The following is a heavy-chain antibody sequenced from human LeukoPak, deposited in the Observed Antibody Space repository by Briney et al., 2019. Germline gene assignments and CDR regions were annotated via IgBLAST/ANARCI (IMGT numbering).Heavy chain of an antibody. Sequence: SETLSLTCAVYGGSFSGYYWSWIRQPPGEGLEWIGEINHSGSTNYNPSLKSRVTISVDTSKNQFSLKLSSVTAADTAVYYCARGTKRENYFDCWGQGTLVTVSS. CDR3: ARGTKRENYFDC. D-gene: IGHD1-26*01. V-gene: IGHV4-34*01. CDR2: INHSGST. CDR1: GGSFSGYY. J-gene: IGHJ4*02.